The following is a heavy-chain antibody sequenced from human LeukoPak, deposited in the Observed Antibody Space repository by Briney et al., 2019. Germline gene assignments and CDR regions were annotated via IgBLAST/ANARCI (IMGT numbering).Heavy chain of an antibody. Sequence: GGSLRLSCAASGFTFSSYAMSWVRQAPGKGLEWVSSISSSSSYIYYADSVKGRFTISRDNAKNSLYLQMNSLRAEDTAVYYCARGRTTVTTSGFDYWGQGTLVTVSS. CDR2: ISSSSSYI. J-gene: IGHJ4*02. V-gene: IGHV3-21*01. CDR3: ARGRTTVTTSGFDY. D-gene: IGHD4-17*01. CDR1: GFTFSSYA.